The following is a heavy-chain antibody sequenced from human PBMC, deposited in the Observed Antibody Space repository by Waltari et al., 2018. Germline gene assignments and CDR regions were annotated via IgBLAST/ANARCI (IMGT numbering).Heavy chain of an antibody. CDR3: TKGVGDSSGYYYSSDFDY. Sequence: QVQLVESGGGVVQHGGFLRTSCAVPGFPFSPYTMHLVRQAPGKGLEWVAFIRNDGSYKYFADSVKGRFTISRDNSKSTLYLQMNSLRAEDTAVYYCTKGVGDSSGYYYSSDFDYWGQGTLVTVSS. V-gene: IGHV3-30*02. CDR2: IRNDGSYK. D-gene: IGHD3-22*01. CDR1: GFPFSPYT. J-gene: IGHJ4*02.